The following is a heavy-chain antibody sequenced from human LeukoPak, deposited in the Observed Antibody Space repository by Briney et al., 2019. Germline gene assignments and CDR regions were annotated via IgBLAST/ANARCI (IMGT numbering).Heavy chain of an antibody. D-gene: IGHD6-13*01. CDR1: GGSISSGDYY. Sequence: SETLSLTCTVSGGSISSGDYYWSWLRQPPGKGLEWIGYIYYSGSTYYNPSLKSRVTISVDTSKNQFSLKLSSVTAADTAVYYCARERGIAAAAPNWFDSWGQGTLVTVSS. CDR3: ARERGIAAAAPNWFDS. J-gene: IGHJ5*01. V-gene: IGHV4-30-4*01. CDR2: IYYSGST.